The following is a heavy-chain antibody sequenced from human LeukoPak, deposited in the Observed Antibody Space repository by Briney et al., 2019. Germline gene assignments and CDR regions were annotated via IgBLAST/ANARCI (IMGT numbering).Heavy chain of an antibody. CDR1: GFTVSSTY. V-gene: IGHV3-74*01. D-gene: IGHD6-19*01. J-gene: IGHJ4*02. CDR3: IGSTGWVGN. CDR2: INNDGSDT. Sequence: GGSLRLSCAASGFTVSSTYMSWVRQAPGKGLVWVSRINNDGSDTKYADSVKGRFIISRDNAKNTLSLQMASLRADDMAVYYCIGSTGWVGNWGQGTLVTVSS.